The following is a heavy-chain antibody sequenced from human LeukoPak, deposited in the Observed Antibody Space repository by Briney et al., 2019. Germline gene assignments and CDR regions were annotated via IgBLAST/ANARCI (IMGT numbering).Heavy chain of an antibody. Sequence: PSGTLSLTCTVSGGSISSSSYYWGWIRQPPGKGLEWIGSIYYSGSTYYDPSLKSRVTISVDTSKNQFSPKLSSVTAADTAVYYCARYSSSWYYAFDIWGQGTMVTVSS. J-gene: IGHJ3*02. D-gene: IGHD6-13*01. CDR1: GGSISSSSYY. V-gene: IGHV4-39*01. CDR2: IYYSGST. CDR3: ARYSSSWYYAFDI.